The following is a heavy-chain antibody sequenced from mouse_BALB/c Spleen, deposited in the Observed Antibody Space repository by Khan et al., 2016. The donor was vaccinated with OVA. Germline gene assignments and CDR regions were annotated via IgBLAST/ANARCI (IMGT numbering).Heavy chain of an antibody. Sequence: QIQLVQSGPELKKPGETVKISCKASGYTFTNYGVNWVKQAPGKGLKWMGWINTYTGEPIYADDFKGRFAFSLETSASTASLQINNLRNEDTATYFCARSRYFSYGMDYWGQGTSVTVSS. CDR3: ARSRYFSYGMDY. D-gene: IGHD1-1*01. V-gene: IGHV9-3-1*01. CDR2: INTYTGEP. J-gene: IGHJ4*01. CDR1: GYTFTNYG.